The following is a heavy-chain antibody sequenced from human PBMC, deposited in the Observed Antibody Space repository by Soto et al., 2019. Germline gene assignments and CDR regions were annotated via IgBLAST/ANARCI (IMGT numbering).Heavy chain of an antibody. CDR1: GFTFSLAW. CDR2: IKSECSGGTT. V-gene: IGHV3-15*07. Sequence: EEQLVESGGGLVKPGGSLRLSCAGSGFTFSLAWMNWVLQAPGKGLEWVGRIKSECSGGTTDYAGPVKGRFTISRDDSINTLYLHRNNLTTEDNAVYDCTPSCTYYSDNSVWGQGTIVTVSS. CDR3: TPSCTYYSDNSV. D-gene: IGHD3-22*01. J-gene: IGHJ3*01.